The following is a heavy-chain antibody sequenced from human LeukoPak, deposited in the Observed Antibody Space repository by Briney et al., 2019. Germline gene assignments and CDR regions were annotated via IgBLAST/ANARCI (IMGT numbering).Heavy chain of an antibody. J-gene: IGHJ4*02. Sequence: GGSLRLSCAASGFTVSSKYMSWVRQAPGKGLEWVSIIYSDGTSYYADSVKGRFTISRDNSRNTLYLQMSSLRPEDTAVYYCATPRGIWGVSLDHWGQGTLVTVSS. D-gene: IGHD3-10*01. CDR2: IYSDGTS. V-gene: IGHV3-53*01. CDR1: GFTVSSKY. CDR3: ATPRGIWGVSLDH.